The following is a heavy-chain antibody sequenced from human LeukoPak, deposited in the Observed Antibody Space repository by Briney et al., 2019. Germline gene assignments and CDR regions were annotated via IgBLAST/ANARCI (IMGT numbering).Heavy chain of an antibody. Sequence: PGGSLRLSCAASGFTFSSYGMHWVRQAPGKGLEWVAVISYDGSNKYYADSVKGRFTTSRDNSKNTLYLQMNSLRAEDTAVYYCAKIEGSSGYYYFDYWGQGTLVTVSS. CDR2: ISYDGSNK. V-gene: IGHV3-30*18. CDR1: GFTFSSYG. D-gene: IGHD3-22*01. CDR3: AKIEGSSGYYYFDY. J-gene: IGHJ4*02.